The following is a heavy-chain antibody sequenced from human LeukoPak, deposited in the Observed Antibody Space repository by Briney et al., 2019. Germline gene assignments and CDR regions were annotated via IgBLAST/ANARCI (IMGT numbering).Heavy chain of an antibody. D-gene: IGHD3-22*01. CDR2: INPNSGGT. CDR3: ARDGDHYDSSGQEDLEY. CDR1: GYTFTGYY. J-gene: IGHJ4*02. Sequence: ASVKVSCKASGYTFTGYYMHWVRQAPGQGLEWMGWINPNSGGTNYAQKFQGRVTMTRDTSISTAYMELSRLRSDDTAVYYCARDGDHYDSSGQEDLEYWGQGTLVTVSS. V-gene: IGHV1-2*02.